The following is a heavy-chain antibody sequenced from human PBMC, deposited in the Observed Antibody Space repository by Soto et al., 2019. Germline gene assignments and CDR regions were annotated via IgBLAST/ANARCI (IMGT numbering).Heavy chain of an antibody. CDR1: GFTFSSYA. Sequence: GGSLRLSCAASGFTFSSYAMSWVRQAPGKGLEWVSAISGSGGSTYYADSVKGRFTISRDNSKNTLYLQMNSLRAEDTAVYYCAGSSYYDFWTTFDYWGQGTLVTVSS. CDR2: ISGSGGST. D-gene: IGHD3-3*01. CDR3: AGSSYYDFWTTFDY. J-gene: IGHJ4*02. V-gene: IGHV3-23*01.